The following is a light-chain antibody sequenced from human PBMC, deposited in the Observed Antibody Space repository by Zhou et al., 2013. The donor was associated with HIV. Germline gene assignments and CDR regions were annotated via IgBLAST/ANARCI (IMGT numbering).Light chain of an antibody. V-gene: IGKV3-15*01. CDR1: QSVSSN. J-gene: IGKJ4*01. Sequence: EIVMTQSPATLSVSPGERATLSCRASQSVSSNLAWYQQKPGQAPRLLIYGASTRATGIPARFSGSGSGTEFTLTISSMQSEDFAVYYCHQYDNWGSFGGGPRWRSN. CDR2: GAS. CDR3: HQYDNWGS.